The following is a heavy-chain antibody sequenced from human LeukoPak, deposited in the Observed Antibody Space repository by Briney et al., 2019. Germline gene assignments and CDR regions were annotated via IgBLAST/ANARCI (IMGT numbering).Heavy chain of an antibody. CDR1: GYTFTSYD. Sequence: GASVNVSCKASGYTFTSYDINWVRQATGQGLEWMGWMNPNSGNTGYAQKFQGRVTMTRNTSISTAYMELSSLRSEDTAVYYCARGHDILTGLTFDYWGQGTLVTVSS. V-gene: IGHV1-8*01. D-gene: IGHD3-9*01. CDR2: MNPNSGNT. CDR3: ARGHDILTGLTFDY. J-gene: IGHJ4*02.